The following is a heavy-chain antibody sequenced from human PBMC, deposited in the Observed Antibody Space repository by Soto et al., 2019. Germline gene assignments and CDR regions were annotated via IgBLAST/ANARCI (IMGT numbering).Heavy chain of an antibody. Sequence: SETLSLTCTVSGGSISSYYWVWIRQPPGKGLEWIGNIHYSGSTYYDSSLQSRVTISIDTSKNQFSLKLSSVTATDTAVYYCASQHYYDSSGYYVVYWGQGTLVTVSS. CDR1: GGSISSYY. CDR3: ASQHYYDSSGYYVVY. J-gene: IGHJ4*02. D-gene: IGHD3-22*01. CDR2: IHYSGST. V-gene: IGHV4-59*04.